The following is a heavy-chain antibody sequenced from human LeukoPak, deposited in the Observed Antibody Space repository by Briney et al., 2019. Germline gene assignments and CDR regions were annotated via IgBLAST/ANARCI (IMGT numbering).Heavy chain of an antibody. CDR2: IRGSGVRT. CDR3: AREPVTRRGRFHY. D-gene: IGHD4-17*01. V-gene: IGHV3-23*01. Sequence: GGCLRLSCAASGFSYSNYAMSWVRQAPGKGLEWISAIRGSGVRTFYADSVKGRFTISRDNSKNTLYLQMNSLRAEDTAVYYCAREPVTRRGRFHYWGQGTLVTVSS. J-gene: IGHJ4*02. CDR1: GFSYSNYA.